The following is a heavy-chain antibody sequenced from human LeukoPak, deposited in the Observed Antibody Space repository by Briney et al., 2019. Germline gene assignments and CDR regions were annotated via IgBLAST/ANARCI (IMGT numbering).Heavy chain of an antibody. CDR2: IIPIFGTA. V-gene: IGHV1-69*13. CDR1: GGTFSSYA. CDR3: ARDLKWGLYGQLGYSGY. D-gene: IGHD1-26*01. Sequence: ASVKVSCKASGGTFSSYAISWVRQAPGQGLEWMGGIIPIFGTANYAQKFQGRVTITADESTSTAYMELSSLRSEDTAVYYCARDLKWGLYGQLGYSGYWGQGTLVTVSS. J-gene: IGHJ4*02.